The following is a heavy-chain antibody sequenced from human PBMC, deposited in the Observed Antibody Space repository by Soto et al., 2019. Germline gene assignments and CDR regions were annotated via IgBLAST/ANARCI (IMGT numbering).Heavy chain of an antibody. J-gene: IGHJ6*02. V-gene: IGHV3-30-3*01. CDR2: ISYDGSNK. Sequence: GGSLRLSCAACGFTFSSYAMHWVRQAPGKGLEWVAVISYDGSNKYYADSVKGRFTISRDNSKNTLYLQMNSLRAEDTAVYYCAAPHPGHDYGVDVRDYYYGMDVWGQGTTVTVSS. CDR3: AAPHPGHDYGVDVRDYYYGMDV. CDR1: GFTFSSYA. D-gene: IGHD4-17*01.